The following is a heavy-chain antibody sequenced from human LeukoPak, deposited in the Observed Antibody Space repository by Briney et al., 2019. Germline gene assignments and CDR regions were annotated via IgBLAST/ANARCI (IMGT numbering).Heavy chain of an antibody. D-gene: IGHD5-24*01. CDR3: VKSGYNRFDY. CDR1: GFTFSSYG. Sequence: GGSLRLSCAASGFTFSSYGMNWVRQAPGKGLDWVSSISSSSSYIYYADSVKGRFTISRDTSKNTLYLQMNSLRAEDTGVYFCVKSGYNRFDYWGQGTLVTVSS. V-gene: IGHV3-21*04. CDR2: ISSSSSYI. J-gene: IGHJ4*02.